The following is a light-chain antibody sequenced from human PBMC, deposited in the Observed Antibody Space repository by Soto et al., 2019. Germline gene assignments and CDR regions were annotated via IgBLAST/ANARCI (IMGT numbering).Light chain of an antibody. J-gene: IGLJ2*01. CDR2: DND. CDR1: SSNIGRNS. CDR3: GTWDSSLSVGV. V-gene: IGLV1-51*01. Sequence: QAVVTQPPSVSAAPGQKVSISCSGSSSNIGRNSVCWYQQFPGTAPKLLIYDNDKRPSGIPDRFSGSQSGTSATLGITGLHTGDDADYYCGTWDSSLSVGVFGGGTKLTVL.